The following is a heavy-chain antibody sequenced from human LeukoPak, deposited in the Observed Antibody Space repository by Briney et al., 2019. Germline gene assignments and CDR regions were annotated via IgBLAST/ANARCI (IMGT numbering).Heavy chain of an antibody. CDR1: GYTFTSYD. J-gene: IGHJ5*02. CDR2: MNPNSGNT. CDR3: ARDTKRSRARWENLGFDP. D-gene: IGHD1-26*01. Sequence: GASVKVSCKASGYTFTSYDINWVRRATGQGLEWMGWMNPNSGNTGYAQKLQGRVTMTTDTSTSTAYMELRSLRSDDTAVYYCARDTKRSRARWENLGFDPWGQGTLVTVSS. V-gene: IGHV1-8*01.